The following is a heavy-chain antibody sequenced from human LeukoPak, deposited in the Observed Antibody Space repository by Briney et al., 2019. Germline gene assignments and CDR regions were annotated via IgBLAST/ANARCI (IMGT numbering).Heavy chain of an antibody. Sequence: ASVKVSCKASGYTFTSYTMNWVRQAPGQGLEWMGWINTNTGNPTYAQGFTGRFVFSLDTSVSTAYLQISSLKAEDTAMYYCARDWGYCSGYRCDYYYYYGMDVWGQGTTVTVSS. D-gene: IGHD2-15*01. V-gene: IGHV7-4-1*02. CDR3: ARDWGYCSGYRCDYYYYYGMDV. CDR2: INTNTGNP. J-gene: IGHJ6*02. CDR1: GYTFTSYT.